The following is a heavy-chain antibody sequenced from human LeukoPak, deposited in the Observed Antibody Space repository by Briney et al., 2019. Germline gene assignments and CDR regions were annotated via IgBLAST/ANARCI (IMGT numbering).Heavy chain of an antibody. V-gene: IGHV3-11*01. J-gene: IGHJ4*02. Sequence: GGSLRLSCLASGFTFSDYYMTWIRQAPGKGLEWVSYISSSGSTIYYADSVKGRFTISRDNAKNSLSLQMNSLRAEDTAVYYCARLGDGDYGSAVDYWGQGTLVTVSS. CDR1: GFTFSDYY. D-gene: IGHD4-17*01. CDR2: ISSSGSTI. CDR3: ARLGDGDYGSAVDY.